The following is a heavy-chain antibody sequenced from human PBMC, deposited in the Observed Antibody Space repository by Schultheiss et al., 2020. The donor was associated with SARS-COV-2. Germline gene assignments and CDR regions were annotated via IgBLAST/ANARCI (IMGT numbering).Heavy chain of an antibody. Sequence: GGSLRLSCAASGFTFSDYYMSWIRQAPGKGLEWVSYISDTGGIIYYADSVKGRFTISRDNAKNSLYLQMNSLRAEDTAVYYCARVRSSSWFNQRPSYGMDVWGQGTTVTVSS. CDR2: ISDTGGII. D-gene: IGHD6-13*01. CDR1: GFTFSDYY. V-gene: IGHV3-11*04. J-gene: IGHJ6*02. CDR3: ARVRSSSWFNQRPSYGMDV.